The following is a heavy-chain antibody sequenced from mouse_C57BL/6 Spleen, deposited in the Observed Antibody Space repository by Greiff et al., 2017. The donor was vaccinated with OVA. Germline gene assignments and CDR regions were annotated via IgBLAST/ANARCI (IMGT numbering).Heavy chain of an antibody. CDR3: ARAPRVYYDYEGGYFDD. CDR2: ISDGGSYT. V-gene: IGHV5-4*01. CDR1: GFTFSSYA. D-gene: IGHD2-4*01. Sequence: EVHLVESGGGLVKPGGSLKLSCAASGFTFSSYAMSWVRQTPEKRLEWVATISDGGSYTYYPDNVKGRFTISRDNAKNNLYLQMSHLKSEDTAMYYCARAPRVYYDYEGGYFDDWGQGTTLTVSS. J-gene: IGHJ2*01.